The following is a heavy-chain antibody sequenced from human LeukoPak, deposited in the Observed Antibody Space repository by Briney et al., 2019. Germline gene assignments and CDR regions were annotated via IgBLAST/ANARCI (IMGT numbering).Heavy chain of an antibody. J-gene: IGHJ5*02. V-gene: IGHV3-15*01. Sequence: GGSLRLSCAASGFTFSDAWMSWVRQAPGKGLEWVGRIKSKTDGGTTDYAAAVKGRFTISRDDSKNTLYVQMNSLNTEDTAVYYCTIAWARGRLDPWGQGTLVTVSS. CDR1: GFTFSDAW. D-gene: IGHD3-10*01. CDR2: IKSKTDGGTT. CDR3: TIAWARGRLDP.